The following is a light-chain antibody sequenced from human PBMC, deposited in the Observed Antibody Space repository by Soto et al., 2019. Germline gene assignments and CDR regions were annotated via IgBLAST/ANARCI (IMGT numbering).Light chain of an antibody. CDR3: QQRSNWSFT. V-gene: IGKV3-11*01. CDR2: DAS. CDR1: QSVSSY. J-gene: IGKJ3*01. Sequence: EIVLTQSPATLSLSPGERATLSCRASQSVSSYLAWYQQKPGQAPRLLIYDASNRATGIPARFSGSGSRTDFTLTISSLEPEDFAVYYCQQRSNWSFTFGPGTKVDIK.